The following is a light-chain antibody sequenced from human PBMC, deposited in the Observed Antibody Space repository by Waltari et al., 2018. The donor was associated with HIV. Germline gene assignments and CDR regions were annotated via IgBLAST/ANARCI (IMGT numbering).Light chain of an antibody. CDR3: HQYFSAPWT. CDR1: QSLLYSANNKNY. CDR2: WAS. V-gene: IGKV4-1*01. Sequence: DIVMTQSPDSLAVSLGERDTINCKSSQSLLYSANNKNYLAWSQQRPGQPPKLLIYWASARESGVPYRFSGSGSGTDFTLTISSLHADDVAVYYCHQYFSAPWTFGQGTKVEIK. J-gene: IGKJ1*01.